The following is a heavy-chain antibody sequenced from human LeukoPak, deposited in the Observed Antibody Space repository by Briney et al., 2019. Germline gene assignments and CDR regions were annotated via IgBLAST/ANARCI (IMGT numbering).Heavy chain of an antibody. CDR2: NNPNSGNT. Sequence: ASLKVPCKASGYTFTSHDINWVRQATGQGLEWIGWNNPNSGNTGYAQEFPGRGTMTRNTSIPTAYTELSGLASEDTAVYYCAREMNPYYDYYGMDVWGQGTTVTVTS. D-gene: IGHD1-14*01. J-gene: IGHJ6*02. V-gene: IGHV1-8*01. CDR3: AREMNPYYDYYGMDV. CDR1: GYTFTSHD.